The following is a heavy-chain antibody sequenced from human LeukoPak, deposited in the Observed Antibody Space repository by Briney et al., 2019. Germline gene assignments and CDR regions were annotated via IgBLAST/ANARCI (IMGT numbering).Heavy chain of an antibody. CDR3: LTRSLIAVSGNSYMDV. CDR1: GFTIMNSA. D-gene: IGHD6-19*01. J-gene: IGHJ6*03. V-gene: IGHV3-23*01. Sequence: PGGSLRLSCAASGFTIMNSAMNWVRQAPGKGLEWVSAINGTAINTDYADSVKGRFTIPRDSSKNTLYLQMNSLRAEDTAVYFCLTRSLIAVSGNSYMDVWGKGTTVSVSS. CDR2: INGTAINT.